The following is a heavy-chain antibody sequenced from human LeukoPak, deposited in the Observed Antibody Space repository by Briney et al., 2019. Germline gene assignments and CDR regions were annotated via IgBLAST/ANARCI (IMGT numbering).Heavy chain of an antibody. CDR1: GGSFSGYY. D-gene: IGHD3-3*01. J-gene: IGHJ4*02. V-gene: IGHV4-34*01. CDR2: INHSGST. CDR3: AKDFWSGSLIPYYFDY. Sequence: SETLSLTCAVYGGSFSGYYWSWIRQPPGKGLEWIGEINHSGSTNYNPSLKSRVTISVDTSKNQFSLKLSSVTAADTAVYYCAKDFWSGSLIPYYFDYWGQGTLVTVSS.